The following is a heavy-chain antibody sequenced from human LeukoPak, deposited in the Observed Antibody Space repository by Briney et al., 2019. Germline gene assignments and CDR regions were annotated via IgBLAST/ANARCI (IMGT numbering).Heavy chain of an antibody. CDR2: IYYSGST. Sequence: SETLSFTCTVSGGSISSSSYYWGWIRQPPGKGLEWIGSIYYSGSTYYNPSLKSRVTISVDTSKNQFSLKLSSVTAADTAVYYCARAGTAGGVDYWGQGTLVTVSS. CDR3: ARAGTAGGVDY. CDR1: GGSISSSSYY. V-gene: IGHV4-39*07. J-gene: IGHJ4*02. D-gene: IGHD3-16*01.